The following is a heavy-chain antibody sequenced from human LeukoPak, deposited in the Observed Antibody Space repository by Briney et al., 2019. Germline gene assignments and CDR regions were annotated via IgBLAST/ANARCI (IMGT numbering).Heavy chain of an antibody. Sequence: GGSLRLSCAASGFTVSSNYISWVRQAPGKGLEWVSVIYSGGSTYYADSVKGRFTISRDNSKNTVYLQMYSLRAEDTAVYYCARERLGPTGGEWGQGTLVTVSS. V-gene: IGHV3-66*01. CDR1: GFTVSSNY. J-gene: IGHJ4*02. CDR2: IYSGGST. CDR3: ARERLGPTGGE. D-gene: IGHD1-26*01.